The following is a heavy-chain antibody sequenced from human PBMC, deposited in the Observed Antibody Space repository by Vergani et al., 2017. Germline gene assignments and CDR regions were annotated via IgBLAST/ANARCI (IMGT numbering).Heavy chain of an antibody. J-gene: IGHJ6*03. D-gene: IGHD2-2*02. V-gene: IGHV1-69*01. CDR2: SIPIFGTA. CDR3: AGSAIGWCSTSCYTNYYYDMDV. CDR1: GGTFSSYA. Sequence: QVQLVQSGAEVKKPGSSVKVSCKASGGTFSSYAISWVRQAPGQGLEWMGGSIPIFGTANYAQKFQGRVTITADESTSTAYMELSSLRSEDTAVYYCAGSAIGWCSTSCYTNYYYDMDVWGKGTTVTVSS.